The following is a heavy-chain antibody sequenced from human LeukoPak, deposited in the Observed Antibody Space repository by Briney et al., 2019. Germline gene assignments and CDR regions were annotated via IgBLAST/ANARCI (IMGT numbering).Heavy chain of an antibody. V-gene: IGHV1-69*05. D-gene: IGHD6-13*01. J-gene: IGHJ4*02. CDR1: GGTFSSYA. CDR3: ARTIIAAAGTNYFDY. CDR2: IIPIFGTA. Sequence: SVKVSCKASGGTFSSYAISWVRQAPGQGLEWMGGIIPIFGTANYAQKFQGRVTITTDESTSTAYMELSSLRSEDTAVYYCARTIIAAAGTNYFDYWGQGTLVTVSS.